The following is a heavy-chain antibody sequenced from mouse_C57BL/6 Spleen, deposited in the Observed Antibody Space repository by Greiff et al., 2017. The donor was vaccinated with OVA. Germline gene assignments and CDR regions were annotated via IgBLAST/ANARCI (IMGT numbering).Heavy chain of an antibody. V-gene: IGHV1-82*01. J-gene: IGHJ1*03. CDR1: GYAFSSSW. D-gene: IGHD1-1*01. CDR3: ARQPYYGSSYWYFDV. CDR2: IYPGDGDT. Sequence: VQLQQSGPELVKPGASVKISCKASGYAFSSSWMNWVKQRPGKGLEWIGRIYPGDGDTNYNGKFKGKATLTADKSSSTAYMQLSSLTSEDSAVYFCARQPYYGSSYWYFDVWGTGTTVTVSS.